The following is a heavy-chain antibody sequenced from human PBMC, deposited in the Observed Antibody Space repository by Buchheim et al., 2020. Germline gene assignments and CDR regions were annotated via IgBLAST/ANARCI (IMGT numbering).Heavy chain of an antibody. D-gene: IGHD3-22*01. J-gene: IGHJ4*02. CDR3: ASTSQTYYYDSSGYYGLGY. CDR2: INPSGGST. V-gene: IGHV1-46*01. CDR1: GYTFTSYY. Sequence: QVQLVQSGAEVKKPGASVKVSCKASGYTFTSYYMHWVRQAPGQGLEWMGIINPSGGSTSYAQKFQGRVTMTRDKSTSTVYMELSSLRSEDTAVYYCASTSQTYYYDSSGYYGLGYWGQGTL.